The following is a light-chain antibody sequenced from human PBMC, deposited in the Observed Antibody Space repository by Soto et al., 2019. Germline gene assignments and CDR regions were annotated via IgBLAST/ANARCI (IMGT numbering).Light chain of an antibody. CDR3: QQYGSSPWT. CDR1: QSVRNSY. V-gene: IGKV3-20*01. CDR2: GAP. Sequence: EIVLTQSPGTLSLSPGERATLSCRASQSVRNSYLAWYQQKPGQAPRLPIYGAPSRATGIPDRFSGSGSGTDFTLTISRLEPEDFAVYYCQQYGSSPWTFGQGTKVDIK. J-gene: IGKJ1*01.